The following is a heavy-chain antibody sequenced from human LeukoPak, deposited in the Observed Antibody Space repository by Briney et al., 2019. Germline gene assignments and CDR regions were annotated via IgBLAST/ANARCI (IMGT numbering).Heavy chain of an antibody. CDR2: ISGSGGNT. J-gene: IGHJ4*02. D-gene: IGHD2-15*01. V-gene: IGHV3-23*01. CDR1: GFTFSSYA. CDR3: AKLFRYCSGGSCWGFYFDY. Sequence: GGSLRLSCAASGFTFSSYAMSWVRQAPGKGLEWVSGISGSGGNTYYADSVKGRFTISRDNSKNTLYLQMNSLRAEDTAVYYCAKLFRYCSGGSCWGFYFDYWGQGTLVTVSS.